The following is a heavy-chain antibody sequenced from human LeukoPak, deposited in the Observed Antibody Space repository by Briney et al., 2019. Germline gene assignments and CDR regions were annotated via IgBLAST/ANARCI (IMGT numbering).Heavy chain of an antibody. CDR3: AKDSRWGSRVYYYYGMDV. Sequence: GGSLRLSCAASGFTFSSYGMHWVREAPGKGLEWVAVIPYDGSNKYYADSVKGRFTISRDNSKNTLYLQMNSLRAEDTAVYYCAKDSRWGSRVYYYYGMDVWSQGTTVTVS. V-gene: IGHV3-30*18. CDR2: IPYDGSNK. D-gene: IGHD6-13*01. J-gene: IGHJ6*02. CDR1: GFTFSSYG.